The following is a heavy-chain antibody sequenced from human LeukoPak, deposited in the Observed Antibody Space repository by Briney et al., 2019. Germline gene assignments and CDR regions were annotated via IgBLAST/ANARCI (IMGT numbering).Heavy chain of an antibody. V-gene: IGHV1-46*01. D-gene: IGHD3-22*01. Sequence: GASAKVSCKASGYTFTSYYMHWVRQAPGQGLEWVGIINPSGGSTSYAQKFQGRGTMTRDMSTSTVYMELSSLRSEDTAVYYCARDLYYDSSGYQRGYFDYWGQGTLVTVSS. CDR2: INPSGGST. J-gene: IGHJ4*02. CDR1: GYTFTSYY. CDR3: ARDLYYDSSGYQRGYFDY.